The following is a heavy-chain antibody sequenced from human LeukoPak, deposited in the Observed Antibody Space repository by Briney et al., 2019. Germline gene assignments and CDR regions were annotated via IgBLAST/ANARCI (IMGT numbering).Heavy chain of an antibody. CDR2: IYSGGST. V-gene: IGHV3-53*01. Sequence: GGSLRLSCAASGFTVSSNYMSWVRQAPGKGLDWVSVIYSGGSTYYADSVKGRFTISRDNAKNSLYLQMNSLRAEDTAVYYCAGEYSSSSGRGFDIWGQGTMVTVSS. CDR1: GFTVSSNY. J-gene: IGHJ3*02. D-gene: IGHD6-6*01. CDR3: AGEYSSSSGRGFDI.